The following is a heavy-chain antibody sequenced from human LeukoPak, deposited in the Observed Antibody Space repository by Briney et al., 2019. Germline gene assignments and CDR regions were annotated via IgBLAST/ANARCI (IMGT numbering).Heavy chain of an antibody. CDR3: ARDNSVRDEAWWFNP. CDR2: TSPYNGNT. D-gene: IGHD5-24*01. Sequence: ASVKVSCKASGYTFTTYGISWVRQAPGQGLEWMGWTSPYNGNTKYAQKLQGRVTITTDTSTSTAYMEVRSLRSEDTAVYYCARDNSVRDEAWWFNPWGQGTLVTVSS. V-gene: IGHV1-18*01. CDR1: GYTFTTYG. J-gene: IGHJ5*02.